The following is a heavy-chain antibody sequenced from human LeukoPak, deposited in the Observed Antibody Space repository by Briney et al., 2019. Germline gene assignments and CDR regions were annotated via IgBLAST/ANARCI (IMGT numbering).Heavy chain of an antibody. CDR1: GFTFTRYG. D-gene: IGHD2-2*01. CDR3: ARLQVVPAAISPDY. V-gene: IGHV1-18*01. J-gene: IGHJ4*02. Sequence: ASVKVSCKASGFTFTRYGISWVRQAPGQGLEWMGWISAYNGNTNYAQKLQGRVTMTTDTSTSTAYMELRSLRSDDTAVYYCARLQVVPAAISPDYWGQGTLVTVSS. CDR2: ISAYNGNT.